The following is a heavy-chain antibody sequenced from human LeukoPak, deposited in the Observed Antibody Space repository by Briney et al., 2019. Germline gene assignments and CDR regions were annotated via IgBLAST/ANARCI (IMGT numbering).Heavy chain of an antibody. CDR3: ARRRRVVSCRDGLDT. Sequence: GGSLRLSCAASGFMFNSYAMHWVRQAPGKGLEWVAGICLDGSDNHYADSVKGRFTISRDNSKNMMFLQMNSLRAANTAPYTSARRRRVVSCRDGLDTWGDGTMFTVS. V-gene: IGHV3-30*03. J-gene: IGHJ3*02. CDR1: GFMFNSYA. CDR2: ICLDGSDN. D-gene: IGHD2-15*01.